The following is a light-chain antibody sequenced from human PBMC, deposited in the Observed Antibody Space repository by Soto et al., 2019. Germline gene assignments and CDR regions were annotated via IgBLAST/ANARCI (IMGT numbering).Light chain of an antibody. V-gene: IGKV3-20*01. Sequence: EIALTQSPGTLSLSPGERATLSCRASQSVSSSYLAWYQQKPGQAPRLLIYGASSRATGIPERFRGSGSGTDFTLTISRLEPEDFAVYYCQQYGSSSITFGQGTRLEIK. CDR2: GAS. CDR3: QQYGSSSIT. J-gene: IGKJ5*01. CDR1: QSVSSSY.